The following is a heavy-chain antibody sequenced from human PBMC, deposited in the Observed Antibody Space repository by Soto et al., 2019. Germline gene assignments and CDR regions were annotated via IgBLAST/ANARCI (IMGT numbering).Heavy chain of an antibody. CDR2: ISVSNGYT. CDR3: TRENAAAASPTLDY. Sequence: QVRLVQPGPEVKKPGASIKVSCKPSGYPFTTYGINWVRKAPGQGLEWMGWISVSNGYTNYAQNLQGRVTMTADTSTNVAYMELRSLRSDDTAVYYCTRENAAAASPTLDYWGHGTLVTVSS. CDR1: GYPFTTYG. V-gene: IGHV1-18*01. J-gene: IGHJ4*01. D-gene: IGHD6-13*01.